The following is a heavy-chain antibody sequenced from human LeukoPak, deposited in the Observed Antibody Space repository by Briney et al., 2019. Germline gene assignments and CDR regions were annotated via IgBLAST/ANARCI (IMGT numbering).Heavy chain of an antibody. CDR1: GVTFVNNW. Sequence: GGALRLSCAASGVTFVNNWMHWVREGLGKGVLWIARINSDGGGAIYAHSVKGRFTVARDNAKNTLYLQMNSLRAEDTAVYYCARDVPHNWFDTWGQGTLVTVSS. CDR2: INSDGGGA. J-gene: IGHJ5*02. CDR3: ARDVPHNWFDT. V-gene: IGHV3-74*01.